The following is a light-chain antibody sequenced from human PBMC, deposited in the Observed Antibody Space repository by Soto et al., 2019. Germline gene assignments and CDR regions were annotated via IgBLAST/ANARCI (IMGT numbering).Light chain of an antibody. CDR1: QSVDRY. V-gene: IGKV3-11*01. CDR3: QQSSNWYT. J-gene: IGKJ2*01. Sequence: EIVLTQSPATLSLSPGDRATLSCRASQSVDRYLAWYEEKPGQAPRLLLYDTSDMATGIPDMFSGSGSRTDFPLTISSLEPEDFAFYYFQQSSNWYTFGQGTKLEIK. CDR2: DTS.